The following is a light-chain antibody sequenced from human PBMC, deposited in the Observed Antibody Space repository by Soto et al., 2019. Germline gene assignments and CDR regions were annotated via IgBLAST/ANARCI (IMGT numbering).Light chain of an antibody. CDR2: GAS. CDR1: QSISSIY. V-gene: IGKV3-20*01. CDR3: QQYVSSPLT. J-gene: IGKJ3*01. Sequence: EIVLTQSPGTLSLSPGERATLSCRASQSISSIYLAWYQQKPGQAPRLLIYGASSRATGIPDRFSGSGSGTDFTLTISRLEPEDFAVYYCQQYVSSPLTFGPGTKVDIK.